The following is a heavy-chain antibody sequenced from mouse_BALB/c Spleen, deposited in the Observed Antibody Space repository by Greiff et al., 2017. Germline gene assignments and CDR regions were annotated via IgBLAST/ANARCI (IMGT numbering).Heavy chain of an antibody. D-gene: IGHD4-1*01. CDR2: ISSGGSYT. Sequence: DVKLMESGGGLVKPGGSLKLSCAASGFTFSSYAMSWVRQTPEKRLEWVATISSGGSYTYYPDSVKGRFTISRDNAKNTLYLQMSSLRSEDTAMYYCARHGGNWDYAMDYWGQGTSVTVSS. CDR3: ARHGGNWDYAMDY. V-gene: IGHV5-9-3*01. J-gene: IGHJ4*01. CDR1: GFTFSSYA.